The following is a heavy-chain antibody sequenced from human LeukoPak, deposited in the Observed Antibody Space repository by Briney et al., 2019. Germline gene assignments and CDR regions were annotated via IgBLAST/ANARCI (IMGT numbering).Heavy chain of an antibody. CDR1: GFTFSSYS. J-gene: IGHJ4*02. CDR2: ISSSSSYI. D-gene: IGHD6-19*01. Sequence: RPGGSLRLSCAASGFTFSSYSMNWVRQAPGKGLEWVSSISSSSSYIYYADSVKGRFTISRDNAKNSLYLQMNSLRAEDTAVYYCARVALHRGIAVAGTVDYWGQGTLVTVSS. CDR3: ARVALHRGIAVAGTVDY. V-gene: IGHV3-21*01.